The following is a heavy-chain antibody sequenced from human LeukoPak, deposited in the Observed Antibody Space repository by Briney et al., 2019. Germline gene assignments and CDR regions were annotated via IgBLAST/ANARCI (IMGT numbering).Heavy chain of an antibody. J-gene: IGHJ4*02. CDR3: ARAEGSSRPFDY. Sequence: SETLSLTCTVSGGSISSYYWSWIRQPPGKGLEWIGYIYSSGTTNYNPSLKSRVTISVDTSKNQFSLMLSSVTAADTAVYYCARAEGSSRPFDYWGQGTLVTVSS. CDR2: IYSSGTT. CDR1: GGSISSYY. V-gene: IGHV4-59*01. D-gene: IGHD6-13*01.